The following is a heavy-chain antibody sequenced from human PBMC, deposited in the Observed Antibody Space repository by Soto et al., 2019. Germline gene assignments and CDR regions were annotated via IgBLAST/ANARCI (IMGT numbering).Heavy chain of an antibody. Sequence: QITLKESGPTLVKPTQTLTLTCTFSGFSLTTTGVGVGWIRQPPGKALEWLAIIYWDDDKRYSPSLKSRLTITKDTSKHQVVRTMTNMDPVDTATYFCAHRAVLCSGGTCYSHPFDFWGQGTLVTVSS. J-gene: IGHJ4*02. V-gene: IGHV2-5*02. D-gene: IGHD2-15*01. CDR3: AHRAVLCSGGTCYSHPFDF. CDR2: IYWDDDK. CDR1: GFSLTTTGVG.